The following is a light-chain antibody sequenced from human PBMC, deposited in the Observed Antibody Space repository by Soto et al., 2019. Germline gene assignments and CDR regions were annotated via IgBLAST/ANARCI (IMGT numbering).Light chain of an antibody. Sequence: DTQMTQSPSSLSASVADRVTITYRASQNIFDFLNWDQQKPGKAPKLLIYAASSLHSGVPSRFRGSGSGTDFTLTISTLQPEDFATYYCQQTYNTPQTFGQGTKVDMK. J-gene: IGKJ1*01. CDR3: QQTYNTPQT. V-gene: IGKV1-39*01. CDR1: QNIFDF. CDR2: AAS.